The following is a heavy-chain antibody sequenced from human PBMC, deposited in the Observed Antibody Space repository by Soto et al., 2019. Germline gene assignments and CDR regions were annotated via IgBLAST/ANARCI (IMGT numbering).Heavy chain of an antibody. CDR3: ARDRDDKTSYYYYYYMDV. J-gene: IGHJ6*03. V-gene: IGHV3-21*01. CDR1: GFTFSSYS. CDR2: ISSSSSYI. D-gene: IGHD1-1*01. Sequence: GGSLRLSCAASGFTFSSYSMNWVRQAPGKGLEWVSSISSSSSYIYYADSVKGRFTIFRDNAKNSLYLQMNSLRAEDTAVYYCARDRDDKTSYYYYYYMDVWGKGTTVTVSS.